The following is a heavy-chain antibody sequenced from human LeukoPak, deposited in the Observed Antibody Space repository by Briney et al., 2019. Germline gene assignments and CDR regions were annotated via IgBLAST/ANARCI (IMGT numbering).Heavy chain of an antibody. D-gene: IGHD3-16*01. CDR3: ARGGGLDV. CDR1: GFTFSSYS. V-gene: IGHV3-48*04. Sequence: GGSLRLSCTASGFTFSSYSMNWVRQAPGKGLEWLSYISWGSNVIYYADSVKGRFTISRDNAKNSLYLQMSNLRAEDTAVYFCARGGGLDVWGQGATVTVSS. CDR2: ISWGSNVI. J-gene: IGHJ6*02.